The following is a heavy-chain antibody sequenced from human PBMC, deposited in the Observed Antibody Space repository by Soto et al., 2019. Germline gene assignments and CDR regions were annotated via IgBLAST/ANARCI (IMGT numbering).Heavy chain of an antibody. CDR3: ARAGCSYYYYYGMDV. D-gene: IGHD2-8*01. V-gene: IGHV1-69*02. J-gene: IGHJ6*02. CDR1: GGTFSSYT. CDR2: IIPILGIA. Sequence: QVQLVQSGAEVKKPGSSVKVSCKASGGTFSSYTISWVRQAPGQGLEWMGRIIPILGIANYAQKFQGRVTITADKSTNTAYMQLSSLRSQDTAVYYCARAGCSYYYYYGMDVWGQGTTVTVSS.